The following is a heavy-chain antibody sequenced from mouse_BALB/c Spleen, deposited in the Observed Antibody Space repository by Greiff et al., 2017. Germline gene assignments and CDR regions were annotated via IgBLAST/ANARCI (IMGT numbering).Heavy chain of an antibody. Sequence: EVQLVESGGGLVKPGGSLKLSCAASGFTFSSYAMSWVRQTPEKRLEWVASISSGGSTYYPDSVKGRFTISRDNARNILYLQMSSLRSEDTAMYYCARVMDYGSSYCDYWGQGTTLTVSS. V-gene: IGHV5-6-5*01. CDR3: ARVMDYGSSYCDY. D-gene: IGHD1-1*01. J-gene: IGHJ2*01. CDR2: ISSGGST. CDR1: GFTFSSYA.